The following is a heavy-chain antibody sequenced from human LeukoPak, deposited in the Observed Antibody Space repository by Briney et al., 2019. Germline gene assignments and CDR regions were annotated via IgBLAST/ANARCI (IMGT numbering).Heavy chain of an antibody. J-gene: IGHJ4*02. V-gene: IGHV3-74*01. CDR1: GFTFSNYW. CDR3: ARSMGIAVSHNSNFDY. Sequence: GGSLRLSCAASGFTFSNYWMHWVRQAPGKGLVWVSLINTDGSILTYADSVKGRVTISRDNARNTLYLQMNSLRAEDSAVYYCARSMGIAVSHNSNFDYWGQGILVTVSS. CDR2: INTDGSIL. D-gene: IGHD6-19*01.